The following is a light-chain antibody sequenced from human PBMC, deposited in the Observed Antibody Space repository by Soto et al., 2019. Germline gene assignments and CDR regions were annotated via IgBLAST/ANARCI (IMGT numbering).Light chain of an antibody. CDR2: RNN. J-gene: IGLJ1*01. CDR1: SSNIGSNY. Sequence: VLTQPPSASGTPGQRVTISCSGSSSNIGSNYVYWYQQLPGTAPKLLIYRNNQRPSGVPDRFSGSKSGTSASLAISGLRSEDEADYYCAAWDDSLSGRVFGTGTKVTVL. V-gene: IGLV1-47*01. CDR3: AAWDDSLSGRV.